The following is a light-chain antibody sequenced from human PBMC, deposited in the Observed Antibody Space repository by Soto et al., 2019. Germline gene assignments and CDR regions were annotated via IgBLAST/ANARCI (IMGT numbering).Light chain of an antibody. CDR3: QQSGSAPWT. CDR1: QRVNNNY. J-gene: IGKJ1*01. CDR2: AAS. Sequence: EIVLTQSPGTLSLSPGERATLSCRASQRVNNNYLAWYQHKPGQSPRLLIYAASNRARGIPDRFGGSGYGTVLTLTVSRLETEDFAVYTCQQSGSAPWTFGQGTKVEI. V-gene: IGKV3-20*01.